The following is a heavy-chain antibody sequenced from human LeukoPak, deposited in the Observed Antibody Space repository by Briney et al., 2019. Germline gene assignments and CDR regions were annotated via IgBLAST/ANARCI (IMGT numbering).Heavy chain of an antibody. V-gene: IGHV3-7*01. D-gene: IGHD6-13*01. CDR3: ASGRQLGY. J-gene: IGHJ4*02. CDR1: GFTFSNYW. CDR2: IKEDGSEK. Sequence: GGSLRLSCAASGFTFSNYWMSWVRQAPGKGLEWVANIKEDGSEKYYVDSVKGRYTISRDNARNSLYLQMNSLRAEDTAVYYCASGRQLGYWGQGTLVTVSS.